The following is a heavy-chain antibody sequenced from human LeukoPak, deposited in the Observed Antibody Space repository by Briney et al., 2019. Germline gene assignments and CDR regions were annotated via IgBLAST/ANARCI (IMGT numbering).Heavy chain of an antibody. CDR3: ARAVSSGWYLVDY. V-gene: IGHV4-30-4*01. CDR2: IYYSGST. J-gene: IGHJ4*02. CDR1: GASISTTDHY. Sequence: SETLSLTCSVSGASISTTDHYWSWIRQPPGKGLEWIGYIYYSGSTYYNPSLKSRVTISVDTSKNQFSLKLSSVTAADTAVYYCARAVSSGWYLVDYWGQGTLVTVSS. D-gene: IGHD6-19*01.